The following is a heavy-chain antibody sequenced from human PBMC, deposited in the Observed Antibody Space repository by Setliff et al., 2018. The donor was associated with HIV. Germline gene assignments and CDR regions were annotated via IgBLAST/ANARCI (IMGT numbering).Heavy chain of an antibody. D-gene: IGHD1-20*01. CDR1: GYNFISYY. CDR3: ASSITVAGGRSFYYYAMDV. CDR2: IYPGDSDA. J-gene: IGHJ6*02. V-gene: IGHV5-51*01. Sequence: GESLKISCKASGYNFISYYIGWVRQMPGKGLEWMGIIYPGDSDARYSPSFQGQVTISTDKSISTAYLQWSSLKASDTAMYYCASSITVAGGRSFYYYAMDVWGQGTTVTVSS.